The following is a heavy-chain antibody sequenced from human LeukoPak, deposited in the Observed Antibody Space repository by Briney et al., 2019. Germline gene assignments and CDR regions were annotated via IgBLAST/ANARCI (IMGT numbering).Heavy chain of an antibody. J-gene: IGHJ4*02. CDR2: ISWNSGSI. V-gene: IGHV3-9*01. CDR3: AKDIGMDYYDSSGYSNCFDY. CDR1: GFTFDDYA. D-gene: IGHD3-22*01. Sequence: GRSLRLSCAASGFTFDDYAMHWVRQAPGKGLEWVSGISWNSGSIGYADSVKGRFTISRDNAKNSLYLQMNSLRAEDTALYYCAKDIGMDYYDSSGYSNCFDYWGQGTLVTVSS.